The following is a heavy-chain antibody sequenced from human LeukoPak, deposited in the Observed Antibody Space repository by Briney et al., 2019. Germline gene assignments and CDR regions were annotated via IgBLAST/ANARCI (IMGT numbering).Heavy chain of an antibody. CDR2: IIPIFGTA. CDR3: ARDRGTDYDILTGLYYYYYMDV. V-gene: IGHV1-69*06. Sequence: SVKVSCKASGGTFSSYAISWVRQAPGQGLEWMGGIIPIFGTANYAQKFQGRVTITADKSTSTAYMELSSLRSEDTAVYYCARDRGTDYDILTGLYYYYYMDVWGKGTTVTVSS. CDR1: GGTFSSYA. J-gene: IGHJ6*03. D-gene: IGHD3-9*01.